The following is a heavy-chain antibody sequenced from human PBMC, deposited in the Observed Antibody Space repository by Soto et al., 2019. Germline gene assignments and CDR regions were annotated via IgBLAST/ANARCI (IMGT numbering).Heavy chain of an antibody. J-gene: IGHJ4*02. D-gene: IGHD3-10*01. CDR1: GFTFSTYA. CDR2: ISSSSSYI. Sequence: EVQLLETGGGLVQPGGSLRLSCTASGFTFSTYAMSWVRQAPGEGLEWVSSISSSSSYIYYTDSVKGRFTISRDNAKNSLYLQMNSLRAEDTAVYYCASLSRFALDYWGQGTLVTVSS. V-gene: IGHV3-21*01. CDR3: ASLSRFALDY.